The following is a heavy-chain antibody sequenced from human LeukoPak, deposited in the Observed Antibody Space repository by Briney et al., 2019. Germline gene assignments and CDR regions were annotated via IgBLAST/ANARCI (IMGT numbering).Heavy chain of an antibody. D-gene: IGHD3-10*01. CDR3: ARDLGITMVRGVIINYYGMDV. J-gene: IGHJ6*02. V-gene: IGHV1-2*02. CDR1: GYTFTGHY. Sequence: ASVKVSCKASGYTFTGHYMHWVRQAPGQGLEWMGWINPNSGDTNYAQKFQGRVTMTRDTSISTAYMELSRLRSDDTAVYYCARDLGITMVRGVIINYYGMDVWGQGTTVTVSS. CDR2: INPNSGDT.